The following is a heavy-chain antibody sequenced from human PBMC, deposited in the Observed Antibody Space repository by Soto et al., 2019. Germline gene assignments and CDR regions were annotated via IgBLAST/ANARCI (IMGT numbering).Heavy chain of an antibody. D-gene: IGHD3-22*01. V-gene: IGHV4-31*03. J-gene: IGHJ4*02. CDR2: IYYSGST. CDR1: GGSISSGGYY. CDR3: ARTDSREPLDY. Sequence: SETLSLTCTVSGGSISSGGYYWSWIRQHPGKGLEWIGYIYYSGSTYYNPSLKSRVTISVDTSKNQFSLKLSSVTAADTAVYYCARTDSREPLDYWGQGTLVTVSS.